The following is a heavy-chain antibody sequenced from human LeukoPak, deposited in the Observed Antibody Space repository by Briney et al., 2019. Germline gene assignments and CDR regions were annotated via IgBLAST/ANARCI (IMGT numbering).Heavy chain of an antibody. D-gene: IGHD5-18*01. J-gene: IGHJ4*02. CDR3: AKGKGHRGYASEDY. CDR2: ISGSGGST. CDR1: GFTFSSYA. Sequence: PGGSLRLSCAASGFTFSSYAMSWVRQAPGKGLEWVSAISGSGGSTYYADSVKGRFTISRDNSKNTLYLQMNSLGAEDTAVYYCAKGKGHRGYASEDYWGQGTLVTVSS. V-gene: IGHV3-23*01.